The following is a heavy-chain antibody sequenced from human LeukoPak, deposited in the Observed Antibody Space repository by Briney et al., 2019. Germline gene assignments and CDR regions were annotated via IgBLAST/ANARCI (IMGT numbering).Heavy chain of an antibody. D-gene: IGHD1-14*01. CDR2: VTSGDAR. CDR3: TRYNNDHFDY. CDR1: GFTFSSYV. Sequence: PGGSLRLSCAASGFTFSSYVMTWVRQAPGKGLERVSSVTSGDARHYADSVKGRFTISRDNSKNTMSVQMDDLRAEDTAVYYCTRYNNDHFDYWGQGTLVTVSS. V-gene: IGHV3-23*01. J-gene: IGHJ4*02.